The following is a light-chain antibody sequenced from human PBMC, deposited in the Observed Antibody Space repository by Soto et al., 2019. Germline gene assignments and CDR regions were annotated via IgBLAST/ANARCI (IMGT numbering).Light chain of an antibody. CDR2: DAS. CDR3: PHRNNWRDP. Sequence: EVILTQSPVTLSLSPGERATLSCRASQSVSSYLAWYQQKPGQAPRLLIYDASNRATGIPARFSGSGSGTDFTLTISSLEPEDFAVYYCPHRNNWRDPFGQGTRLEI. V-gene: IGKV3-11*01. J-gene: IGKJ5*01. CDR1: QSVSSY.